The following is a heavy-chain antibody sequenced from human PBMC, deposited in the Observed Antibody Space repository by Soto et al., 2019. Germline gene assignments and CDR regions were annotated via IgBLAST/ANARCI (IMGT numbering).Heavy chain of an antibody. V-gene: IGHV3-30-3*01. CDR2: ISYDGSNK. J-gene: IGHJ4*02. D-gene: IGHD2-15*01. Sequence: QVQLVESGGGVVQPGRSLRLSCAASGFTFSSYAMHWVRQAPGKGLEWVAVISYDGSNKYYADSVKGRFTISRDNSKNTLYLQMNSLRPENTAVNSCARVLSSSGRANLDYGGQGTLVTVSS. CDR3: ARVLSSSGRANLDY. CDR1: GFTFSSYA.